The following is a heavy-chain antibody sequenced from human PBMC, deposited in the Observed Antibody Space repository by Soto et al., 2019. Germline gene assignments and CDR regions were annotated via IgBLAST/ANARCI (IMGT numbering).Heavy chain of an antibody. D-gene: IGHD6-13*01. V-gene: IGHV3-9*01. CDR1: GFTFDDYA. CDR2: ISWNSGSI. J-gene: IGHJ3*02. CDR3: AKDVMKKAGELYDAFDI. Sequence: GGSLRLSCAASGFTFDDYAMHWVRQATGKGLEWVSGISWNSGSIGYADSVKGRFTISRDNAKNSLYLQMNSLRAEDTALYYCAKDVMKKAGELYDAFDIWGQGTMVTVSS.